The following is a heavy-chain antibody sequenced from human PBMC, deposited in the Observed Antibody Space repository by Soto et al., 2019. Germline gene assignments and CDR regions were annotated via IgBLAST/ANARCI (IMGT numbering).Heavy chain of an antibody. J-gene: IGHJ4*02. CDR1: GGSISSDYW. D-gene: IGHD6-19*01. V-gene: IGHV4-4*02. Sequence: SETLSLTCAVSGGSISSDYWWSWVRQPPGKGLEWIAEMYHSGSTNYNPSLKSRVTISVDKSKNQISLKLSSVTAADTAVYYCARVLSSGWSRFDYWGQGTLVTVSS. CDR2: MYHSGST. CDR3: ARVLSSGWSRFDY.